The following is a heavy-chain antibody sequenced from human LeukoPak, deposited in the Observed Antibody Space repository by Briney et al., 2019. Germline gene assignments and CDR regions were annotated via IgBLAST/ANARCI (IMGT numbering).Heavy chain of an antibody. CDR3: SRAVRVSGDAFDF. CDR2: IRNKDYGETT. J-gene: IGHJ3*01. V-gene: IGHV3-49*03. CDR1: GFTCGDYP. Sequence: GGSLRRSCSTSGFTCGDYPMSWFRQAPGKGLEWVGYIRNKDYGETTEYAASVKGRSTISRDDSESIAYLQIHSLKTEDTGVYYCSRAVRVSGDAFDFWGQGTMVTVSS.